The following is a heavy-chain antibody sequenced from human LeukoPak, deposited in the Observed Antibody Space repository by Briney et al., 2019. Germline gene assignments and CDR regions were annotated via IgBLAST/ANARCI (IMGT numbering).Heavy chain of an antibody. V-gene: IGHV1-46*01. CDR3: ARGRGGKYCSGGSCYSYDYYYYYMDV. J-gene: IGHJ6*03. Sequence: LGASVKVSCKASGYTFTSYYMHWVRQAPGQGLEWMGIINPSGGSTSYAQKFQGRVTITADKSTSTAYMELSSLRSEDTAVYYCARGRGGKYCSGGSCYSYDYYYYYMDVWGKGTTVTVSS. CDR1: GYTFTSYY. CDR2: INPSGGST. D-gene: IGHD2-15*01.